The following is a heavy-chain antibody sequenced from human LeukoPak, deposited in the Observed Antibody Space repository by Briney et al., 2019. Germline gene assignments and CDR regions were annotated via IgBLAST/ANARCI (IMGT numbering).Heavy chain of an antibody. J-gene: IGHJ3*02. CDR3: ARGPIDSSGYYGVFDAFDI. Sequence: SVKVSCKASGGTFSSYAISWVRQAPGQGLEWMGGIIPIFGTANYAQKFQGRVTITTDDSTRTAYMELSSLRSEDPAVYYCARGPIDSSGYYGVFDAFDIWGQGTMVTVSS. V-gene: IGHV1-69*05. CDR1: GGTFSSYA. CDR2: IIPIFGTA. D-gene: IGHD3-22*01.